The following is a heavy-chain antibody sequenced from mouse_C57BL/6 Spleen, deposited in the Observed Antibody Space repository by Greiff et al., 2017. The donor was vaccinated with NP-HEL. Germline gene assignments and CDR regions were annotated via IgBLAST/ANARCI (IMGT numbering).Heavy chain of an antibody. Sequence: QVQLQQPGAELVKPGASVKLSCKASGYTFTSYWMQWVKQRPGQGLEWIGEIDPSDSYTNYNQKFKGKATLTVDTSSSTAYMQLSSLTSEDSAVYYCARRGLYDGYPAWFAYWGQGTLVTVSA. CDR3: ARRGLYDGYPAWFAY. D-gene: IGHD2-3*01. J-gene: IGHJ3*01. CDR2: IDPSDSYT. V-gene: IGHV1-50*01. CDR1: GYTFTSYW.